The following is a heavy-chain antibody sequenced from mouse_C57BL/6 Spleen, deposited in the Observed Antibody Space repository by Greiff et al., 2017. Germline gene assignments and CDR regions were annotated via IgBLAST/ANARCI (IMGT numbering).Heavy chain of an antibody. CDR3: AKVHDYGYFDV. D-gene: IGHD1-2*01. CDR1: GFTFSDYY. J-gene: IGHJ1*03. V-gene: IGHV5-16*01. CDR2: INYDGSST. Sequence: EVMLVESEGGLVQPGSSMKLSCTASGFTFSDYYMAWVRQVPGQGLEWVANINYDGSSTYYLDSLKSRFIFTIDTAQNILYLQMSSLKSEDTATYYCAKVHDYGYFDVWGTGTTVTVSS.